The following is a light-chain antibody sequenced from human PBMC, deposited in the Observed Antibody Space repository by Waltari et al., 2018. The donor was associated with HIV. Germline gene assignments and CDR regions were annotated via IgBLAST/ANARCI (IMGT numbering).Light chain of an antibody. CDR3: QQGSNWPRT. CDR2: EAS. V-gene: IGKV3-11*01. Sequence: EIVLAQSPGTLSVSPGERATLSCRASRTVTSNYLAWYQQRPGQSPRLLIYEASNRATGVPNRFSGSGSGTNFTLTISSLEPEDFAVYYCQQGSNWPRTFGQGTKLEIE. CDR1: RTVTSNY. J-gene: IGKJ2*01.